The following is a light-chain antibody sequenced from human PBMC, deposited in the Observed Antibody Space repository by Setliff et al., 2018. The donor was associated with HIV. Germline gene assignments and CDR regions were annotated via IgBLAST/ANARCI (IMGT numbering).Light chain of an antibody. Sequence: QSALSPPASVSGSPGQSITISCTGTSSDVGGYNYVSWYQQRPGKAPELVIFGVSNRPSGVSNRFSGSKSGNTASLTISGLQPEDEADYFCSSYTKTITYVLFGGGTKVTVL. J-gene: IGLJ2*01. CDR1: SSDVGGYNY. V-gene: IGLV2-14*03. CDR3: SSYTKTITYVL. CDR2: GVS.